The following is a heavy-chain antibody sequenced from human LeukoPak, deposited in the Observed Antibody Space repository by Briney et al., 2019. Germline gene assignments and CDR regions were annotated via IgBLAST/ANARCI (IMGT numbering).Heavy chain of an antibody. D-gene: IGHD6-13*01. CDR3: ASIAAAADWFDP. J-gene: IGHJ5*02. CDR2: IYYSGST. CDR1: GGSISSYY. V-gene: IGHV4-59*01. Sequence: SETLSLTCTVSGGSISSYYWSWIRQPPGKGLEWIGYIYYSGSTNYNPSLKSRVTISVDTSKNQFSLKLSSVTAADAAVYYCASIAAAADWFDPWGQGTLVTVSS.